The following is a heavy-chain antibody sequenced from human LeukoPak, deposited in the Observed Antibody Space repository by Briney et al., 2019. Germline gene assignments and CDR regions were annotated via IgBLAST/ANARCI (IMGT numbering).Heavy chain of an antibody. CDR2: IYHGDSDT. Sequence: GESLKISCKGSGYSFTSYWIGWVRQMPGKGLEGMGIIYHGDSDTSYSPSFQGQVTISTDKSISTAYLQWSSLKASDTAMYYCARRVNWNGFDYWGQGTLVTVSS. CDR3: ARRVNWNGFDY. CDR1: GYSFTSYW. V-gene: IGHV5-51*01. D-gene: IGHD1-20*01. J-gene: IGHJ4*02.